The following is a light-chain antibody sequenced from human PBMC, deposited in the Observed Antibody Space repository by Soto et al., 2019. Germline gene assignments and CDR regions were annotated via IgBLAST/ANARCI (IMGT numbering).Light chain of an antibody. CDR1: QSVSSN. Sequence: EVVLAQSPATLSLAPGERATLCCRASQSVSSNLAWYQQKPGQAPSLLIYDASNRATGIPARFSGSGSGTDFTLTISSLEPEDFAVYYCQQRSNWPITFGQGTRLEIK. CDR2: DAS. J-gene: IGKJ5*01. CDR3: QQRSNWPIT. V-gene: IGKV3-11*01.